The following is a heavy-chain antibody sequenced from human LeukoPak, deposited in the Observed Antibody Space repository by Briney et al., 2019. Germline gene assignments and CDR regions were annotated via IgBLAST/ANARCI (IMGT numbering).Heavy chain of an antibody. D-gene: IGHD3-22*01. Sequence: ASVKVSCKASGYTFTSYGISWVRQAPGQGREGMGWISAYNDNTDYAQKLQGRVTMTTDTSTSTAYIELRSLRSDATAVYYCAREAYDSSQSGYWGEGTLVTVSS. V-gene: IGHV1-18*01. CDR2: ISAYNDNT. CDR3: AREAYDSSQSGY. J-gene: IGHJ4*02. CDR1: GYTFTSYG.